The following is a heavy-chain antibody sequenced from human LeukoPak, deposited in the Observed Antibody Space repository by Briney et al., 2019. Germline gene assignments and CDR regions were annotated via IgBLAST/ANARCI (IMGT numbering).Heavy chain of an antibody. D-gene: IGHD1-26*01. CDR3: ARSGDFIVGESLYDY. CDR2: ISAYNGNT. Sequence: GASVKVSCKASGYTFTSYGVSWVRQAPGQGLEWMGWISAYNGNTNYAQKLQGRVTMTTDTSTSTAYMELRSLRSDDTAVYYCARSGDFIVGESLYDYWGQGTLVTVSS. V-gene: IGHV1-18*01. CDR1: GYTFTSYG. J-gene: IGHJ4*02.